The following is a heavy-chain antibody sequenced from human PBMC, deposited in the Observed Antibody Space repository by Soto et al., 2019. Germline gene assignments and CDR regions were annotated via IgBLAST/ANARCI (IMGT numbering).Heavy chain of an antibody. V-gene: IGHV1-8*01. CDR3: ASVGGQLVGDPGMDV. J-gene: IGHJ6*02. Sequence: QVQLVQSGAEVKKPGASVKVSCKASGYTFTTYEINWVRQVPGQGLEWMGWMSPSSGNTGYVDQFRGRVTMTSNTSMTTAYMELSRLRSEYTAVYYCASVGGQLVGDPGMDVWGQGPTVTVSS. D-gene: IGHD3-16*01. CDR2: MSPSSGNT. CDR1: GYTFTTYE.